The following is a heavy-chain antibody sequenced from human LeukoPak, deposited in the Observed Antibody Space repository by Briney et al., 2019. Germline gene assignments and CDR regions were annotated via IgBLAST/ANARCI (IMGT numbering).Heavy chain of an antibody. V-gene: IGHV1-2*06. Sequence: ASVKVSCKASGYTFTGYYMHWVRQAPGQGLEWMGRINPNSGGTNYAQKFQGRVTMTRDTSISTAYMELSRLRSDDTAVYYCARVGHYDNSNYADDVFDFWGQGTMVTVSS. J-gene: IGHJ3*01. CDR2: INPNSGGT. D-gene: IGHD3-22*01. CDR3: ARVGHYDNSNYADDVFDF. CDR1: GYTFTGYY.